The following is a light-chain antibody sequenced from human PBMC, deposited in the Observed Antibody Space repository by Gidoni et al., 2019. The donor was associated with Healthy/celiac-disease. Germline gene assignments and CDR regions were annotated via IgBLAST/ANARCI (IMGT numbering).Light chain of an antibody. J-gene: IGKJ5*01. CDR1: QSVSSN. Sequence: EIVITQSPATLSVSPGERATLSCRASQSVSSNLGWYQQRPGQAPRLLIYGSSTRDTGIPARCSGGGYGTEFTLTISSLQSEDFAGYYCQQYNNWPITFGQGTRLEIK. V-gene: IGKV3D-15*01. CDR3: QQYNNWPIT. CDR2: GSS.